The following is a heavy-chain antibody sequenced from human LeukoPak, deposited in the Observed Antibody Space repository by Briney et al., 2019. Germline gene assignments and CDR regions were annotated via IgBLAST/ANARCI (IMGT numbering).Heavy chain of an antibody. V-gene: IGHV3-11*01. D-gene: IGHD1-26*01. CDR3: ARVLQSSGSYYYYYGMDV. Sequence: GGSLRLSCAASGFTFSDYYMSWIRQAPGKGLEWVSYISSSGSTIYYADSVKGRFTISRDNAKNSLYLQMNSLRAEDTAVYYCARVLQSSGSYYYYYGMDVWGQGTTVTVSS. CDR1: GFTFSDYY. J-gene: IGHJ6*02. CDR2: ISSSGSTI.